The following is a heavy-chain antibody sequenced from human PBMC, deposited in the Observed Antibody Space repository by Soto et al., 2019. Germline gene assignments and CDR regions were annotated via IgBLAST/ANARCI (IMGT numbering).Heavy chain of an antibody. CDR2: IYPGDSDT. J-gene: IGHJ5*02. D-gene: IGHD2-2*01. CDR1: GYIFTSYW. Sequence: GESLKISCTGVGYIFTSYWIGWGRQGPGKGLEWMGIIYPGDSDTRYSPSFQGQVTISADKSITTAYLQWSSLKASDTAMYYCARGYCTTTICDPWFDPWGQGTLVTVSS. V-gene: IGHV5-51*01. CDR3: ARGYCTTTICDPWFDP.